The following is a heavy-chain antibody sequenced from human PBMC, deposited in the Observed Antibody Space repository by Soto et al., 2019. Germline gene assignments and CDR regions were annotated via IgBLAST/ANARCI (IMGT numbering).Heavy chain of an antibody. D-gene: IGHD4-17*01. CDR3: AKASYGDDLAIDY. CDR2: ISGSGGST. J-gene: IGHJ4*02. V-gene: IGHV3-23*01. Sequence: GGSLRQSCALGRCIDSGGPMSIIRKAPGKGLEWVSAISGSGGSTYYADSVKGRFTISRDNSRNTLYLQMNSLRAEDTAVYYCAKASYGDDLAIDYWGQGTLVTVSS. CDR1: RCIDSGGP.